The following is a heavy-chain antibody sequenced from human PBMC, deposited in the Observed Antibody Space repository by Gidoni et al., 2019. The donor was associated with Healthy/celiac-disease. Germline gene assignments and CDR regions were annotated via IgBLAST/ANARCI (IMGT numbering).Heavy chain of an antibody. J-gene: IGHJ4*02. CDR1: GGSFSGYY. D-gene: IGHD3-9*01. CDR3: ARGGYDILTGYYDY. Sequence: QVQLQQWGAGLLKPSETLSLTCAVYGGSFSGYYWSWIRQPPGKGLEWIGEINHSGSTNYNPSLKSRVTISVDTSKNQFSLKLSSVTAADTAVYDCARGGYDILTGYYDYWGQGTLVTVSS. V-gene: IGHV4-34*01. CDR2: INHSGST.